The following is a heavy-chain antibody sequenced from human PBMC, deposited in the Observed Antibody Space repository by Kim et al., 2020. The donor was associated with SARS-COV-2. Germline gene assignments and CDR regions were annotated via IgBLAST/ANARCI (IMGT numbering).Heavy chain of an antibody. J-gene: IGHJ6*03. CDR1: GYTFTNYD. V-gene: IGHV1-8*01. CDR2: MNAISGHT. D-gene: IGHD2-2*01. Sequence: ASVKVSCKTSGYTFTNYDINWVRQATGQGLEWMGWMNAISGHTGYAEKFQGRVTMTRNTSISTAYMELSSLRSDDTAVYYCAREFEYQVSHTRFENYHYYYMDAWGEGTTVTVSS. CDR3: AREFEYQVSHTRFENYHYYYMDA.